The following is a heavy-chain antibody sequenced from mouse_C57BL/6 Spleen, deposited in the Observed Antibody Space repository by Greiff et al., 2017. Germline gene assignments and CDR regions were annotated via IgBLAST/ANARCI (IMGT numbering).Heavy chain of an antibody. V-gene: IGHV14-4*01. Sequence: VQLQQSGAELVRPGASVKLSCTASGFNIKADYMHWVKQRPEQGLEWIGWIDPENGDTAYASKFQGKATITADTSSNTAYLQLSSLTSEDTAVYYCTTSNPDYWGQGTTLTVAS. CDR1: GFNIKADY. J-gene: IGHJ2*01. CDR2: IDPENGDT. CDR3: TTSNPDY. D-gene: IGHD2-5*01.